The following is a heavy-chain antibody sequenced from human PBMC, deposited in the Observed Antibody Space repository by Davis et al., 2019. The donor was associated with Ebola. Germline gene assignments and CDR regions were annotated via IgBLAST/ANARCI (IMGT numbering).Heavy chain of an antibody. J-gene: IGHJ4*02. Sequence: MPSETLSLTCAVYGGSFSGYYWAWIRQPPGKGLEWIGSINYSGTTYYNPSLKSRVTISVDTSKNQFSLKLSSVTAADTAVYYCASYRGQTFDYWGQGTLVTVSS. CDR3: ASYRGQTFDY. CDR1: GGSFSGYY. CDR2: INYSGTT. V-gene: IGHV4-34*01.